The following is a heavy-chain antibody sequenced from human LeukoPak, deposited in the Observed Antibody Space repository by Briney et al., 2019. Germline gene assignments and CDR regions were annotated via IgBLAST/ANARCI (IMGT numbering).Heavy chain of an antibody. CDR1: GGSISSGGYS. CDR3: ARENYGDYGYDY. Sequence: PSQTLSLTCAVSGGSISSGGYSWSWIRQPPGKGLEWIGYIYHSGSTYYNSSLKSRVTISVDRSKNQFSLKLSSVTAADTAVYYCARENYGDYGYDYWGQGTLVAVSS. J-gene: IGHJ4*02. V-gene: IGHV4-30-2*01. CDR2: IYHSGST. D-gene: IGHD4-17*01.